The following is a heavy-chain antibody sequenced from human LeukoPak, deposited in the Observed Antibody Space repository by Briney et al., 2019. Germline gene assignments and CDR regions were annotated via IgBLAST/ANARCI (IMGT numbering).Heavy chain of an antibody. CDR3: ARDTSSGWYLDPFDY. CDR1: GFTFSSYS. J-gene: IGHJ4*02. D-gene: IGHD6-19*01. CDR2: ISSSSSYI. V-gene: IGHV3-21*01. Sequence: GGSLRLSCAASGFTFSSYSMNWVRQAPGKGLEWVSSISSSSSYIYYADSVKGRFTISRDNAKNSLYLQMNSLRAEDTAVYYCARDTSSGWYLDPFDYWGQGTLVTVSS.